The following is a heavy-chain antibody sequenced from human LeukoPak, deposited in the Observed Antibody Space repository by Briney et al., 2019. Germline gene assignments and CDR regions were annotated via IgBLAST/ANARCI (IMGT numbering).Heavy chain of an antibody. Sequence: GRSLRLSCAASGFTFSSYGMNWVRQAPGKGLEWVSSIGSSSFSIYYADSVKGRFTISRDNAKNSLYLQMNSLRAEDTAVYYCARDLSTITGGYDMDVWGKGTTVTVSS. CDR1: GFTFSSYG. J-gene: IGHJ6*04. V-gene: IGHV3-21*01. CDR3: ARDLSTITGGYDMDV. CDR2: IGSSSFSI. D-gene: IGHD2/OR15-2a*01.